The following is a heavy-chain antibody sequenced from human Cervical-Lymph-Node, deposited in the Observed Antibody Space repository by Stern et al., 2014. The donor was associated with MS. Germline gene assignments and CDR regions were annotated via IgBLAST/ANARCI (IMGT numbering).Heavy chain of an antibody. Sequence: VQLVEAGGGVVQPGRSLRLSCAASGFTFSSYGMHWVRQAPGKGLEWVAVIWNDGSNKYYADSVKGRFTISRDNSKNTLYLQMNSLRAEDTAVYYCARDRYSSSWYNYFDYWGQGTLVTVSS. V-gene: IGHV3-33*01. D-gene: IGHD6-13*01. CDR2: IWNDGSNK. CDR1: GFTFSSYG. J-gene: IGHJ4*02. CDR3: ARDRYSSSWYNYFDY.